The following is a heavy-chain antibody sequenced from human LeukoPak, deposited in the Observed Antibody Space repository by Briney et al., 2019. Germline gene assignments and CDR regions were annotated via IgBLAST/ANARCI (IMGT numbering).Heavy chain of an antibody. J-gene: IGHJ3*02. Sequence: GGSLRLSCAASGFTFSSYDMHWVRQATGKGLEWASAIGTAGDTYYPGSVKGRFTISRENAKNSLYLQMNSLRAGDTAVYYCARRYCSSTSCYDAFDIWGQGTMVTVSS. CDR2: IGTAGDT. CDR3: ARRYCSSTSCYDAFDI. D-gene: IGHD2-2*01. CDR1: GFTFSSYD. V-gene: IGHV3-13*01.